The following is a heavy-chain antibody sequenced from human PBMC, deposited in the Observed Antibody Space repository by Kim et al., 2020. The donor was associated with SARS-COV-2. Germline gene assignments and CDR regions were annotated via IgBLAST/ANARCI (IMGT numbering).Heavy chain of an antibody. CDR3: AWGYSGYDSPLDFDY. Sequence: GGSLRLSCAASGFTFSSYAMSWVRQAPGKGLEWVSGISGSGGSTYYADSVKGRFTISRDNSKNTLYLQMNSLRAEDTAVYYCAWGYSGYDSPLDFDYWCQGTLVTVSS. CDR2: ISGSGGST. D-gene: IGHD5-12*01. CDR1: GFTFSSYA. J-gene: IGHJ4*02. V-gene: IGHV3-23*01.